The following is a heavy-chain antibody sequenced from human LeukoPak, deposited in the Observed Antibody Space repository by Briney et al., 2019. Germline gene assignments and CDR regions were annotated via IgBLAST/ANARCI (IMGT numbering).Heavy chain of an antibody. CDR1: GFTFSSYA. V-gene: IGHV3-30-3*01. Sequence: GGSLRLSCAASGFTFSSYAMHWVRQAPGKGLEWVAVISYDGSNKYYADSVKGRFTISRDNAKNTLYLQMNSLRAEDTAVYYCARVLTGSWDWFDPWGQGTLVTVSS. J-gene: IGHJ5*02. D-gene: IGHD2-8*02. CDR3: ARVLTGSWDWFDP. CDR2: ISYDGSNK.